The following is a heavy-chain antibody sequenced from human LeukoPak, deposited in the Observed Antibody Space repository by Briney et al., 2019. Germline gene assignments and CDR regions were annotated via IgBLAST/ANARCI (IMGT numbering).Heavy chain of an antibody. CDR2: ISYDGSNK. J-gene: IGHJ6*03. V-gene: IGHV3-30*18. Sequence: GGSLRLSCAASGFTFSSYSMNWVRQAPGKGLEWVAVISYDGSNKYYADSVKGRFTISRDNSKNTLYLQMNSLRAEDTAVYYCAKGGYDFWSGYSIPTQNDYMDVWGKGTTVTVSS. CDR1: GFTFSSYS. D-gene: IGHD3-3*01. CDR3: AKGGYDFWSGYSIPTQNDYMDV.